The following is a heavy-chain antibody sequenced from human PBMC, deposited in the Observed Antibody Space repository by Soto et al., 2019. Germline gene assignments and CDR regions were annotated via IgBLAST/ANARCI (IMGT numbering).Heavy chain of an antibody. J-gene: IGHJ6*02. V-gene: IGHV1-69*01. Sequence: QVQLVQSGAEVKKPGSSVKVSCKASGGTFSSYAISWVRQAPGQGLEWMGGIIPISGTAHYTQKFQGRVTITADESTSTAYMERSSLRSEDTAVYYCARSQGSSTSLEIYYYYYYGMDVWGQGTTVTVSS. CDR1: GGTFSSYA. CDR3: ARSQGSSTSLEIYYYYYYGMDV. CDR2: IIPISGTA. D-gene: IGHD2-2*01.